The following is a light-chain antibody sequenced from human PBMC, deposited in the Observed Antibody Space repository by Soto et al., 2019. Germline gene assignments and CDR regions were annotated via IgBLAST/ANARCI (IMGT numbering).Light chain of an antibody. J-gene: IGLJ1*01. Sequence: QASRTEPASVSGSPGQSITISCTGTSSEVGGYNYVSWYQQHPGKAPKLMIYEVSNRPSGVSNRFSGSKSGNTASLTISGLQAEDEADYYCSSYTSSSTLYVFGTGTKVTVL. CDR1: SSEVGGYNY. CDR2: EVS. V-gene: IGLV2-14*01. CDR3: SSYTSSSTLYV.